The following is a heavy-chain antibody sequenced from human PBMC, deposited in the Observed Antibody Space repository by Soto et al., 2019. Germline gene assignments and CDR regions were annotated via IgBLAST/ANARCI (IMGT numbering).Heavy chain of an antibody. CDR3: AKGTPDDFWSGYLPLFDY. V-gene: IGHV3-30*18. CDR2: ISYDGSNK. D-gene: IGHD3-3*01. CDR1: GFTFSSYG. Sequence: GGSLRLSCAASGFTFSSYGMHWVRQAPGKGLEWVAVISYDGSNKYYADSVKGRFTISRDNSKNTLYLQMNSLRAEDTAVYYCAKGTPDDFWSGYLPLFDYWGQGTLVTVSS. J-gene: IGHJ4*02.